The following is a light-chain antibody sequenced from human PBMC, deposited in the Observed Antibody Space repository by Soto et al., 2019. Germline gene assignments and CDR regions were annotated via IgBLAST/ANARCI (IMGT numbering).Light chain of an antibody. CDR2: SAS. Sequence: DIQMTQSPSSLSASVGDRVTITCRASQSITTYLNWYQHKRGKAPNLLIYSASRLHSGVPSRFSGGGSGTDFTLTISSLQPEDFATYYCQQSHSTPLTFGQGTKVAI. CDR1: QSITTY. CDR3: QQSHSTPLT. J-gene: IGKJ1*01. V-gene: IGKV1-39*01.